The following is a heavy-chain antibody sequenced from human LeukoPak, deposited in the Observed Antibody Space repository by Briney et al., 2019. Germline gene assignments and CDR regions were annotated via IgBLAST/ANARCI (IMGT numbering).Heavy chain of an antibody. D-gene: IGHD6-13*01. V-gene: IGHV5-51*01. CDR3: ARRAISGSTWFPDY. J-gene: IGHJ4*02. CDR2: IYPGDSDT. CDR1: GYSFTNYW. Sequence: GESLKISCEGSGYSFTNYWIAWVRQMPGRGLEWMGIIYPGDSDTRYSPSFQGQVTISADKSTSTAYLQWSSLKASDTAIYYCARRAISGSTWFPDYWGQGTLVTVSS.